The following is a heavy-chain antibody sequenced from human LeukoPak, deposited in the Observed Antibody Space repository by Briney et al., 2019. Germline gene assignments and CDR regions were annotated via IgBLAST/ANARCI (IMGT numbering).Heavy chain of an antibody. D-gene: IGHD3-22*01. Sequence: PSETLSLTCAVYGGSFSGYYWSWIRQPPGKGLEWIGEINHSGSTNYNPSLKSRVTISVDTSKNQFSPKLSSVTAADTAVYYCARRRDSSGYYPSFWGQGTLVTVSS. CDR1: GGSFSGYY. J-gene: IGHJ4*02. CDR3: ARRRDSSGYYPSF. V-gene: IGHV4-34*01. CDR2: INHSGST.